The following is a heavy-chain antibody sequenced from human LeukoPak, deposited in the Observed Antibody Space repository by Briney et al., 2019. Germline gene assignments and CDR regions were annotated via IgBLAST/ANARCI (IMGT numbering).Heavy chain of an antibody. V-gene: IGHV1-69*05. CDR2: IIPIFGTA. D-gene: IGHD3-10*02. Sequence: VASVKASCKASGGTFSSYAISWVRQAPGQGLEWMGGIIPIFGTANYAQKFQGRVTITTDESTSTAYMELSSLRSEDTAVYYCASLTSMFQGRDYWGQGTLVTVSS. J-gene: IGHJ4*02. CDR1: GGTFSSYA. CDR3: ASLTSMFQGRDY.